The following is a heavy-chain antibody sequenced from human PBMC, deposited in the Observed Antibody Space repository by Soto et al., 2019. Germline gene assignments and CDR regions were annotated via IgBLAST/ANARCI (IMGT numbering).Heavy chain of an antibody. Sequence: PSETMSLTCTVSGGSISSSSYYWGWIRQPPGKGLEWIGSIYYSGSTYYNPSLKSRVTISVDTSKNQFSLKLSSVTAADTAVYYCARLPSRIVVVPAAMTYYYYMDVWGKGTTVTVSS. CDR2: IYYSGST. V-gene: IGHV4-39*01. CDR1: GGSISSSSYY. CDR3: ARLPSRIVVVPAAMTYYYYMDV. D-gene: IGHD2-2*01. J-gene: IGHJ6*03.